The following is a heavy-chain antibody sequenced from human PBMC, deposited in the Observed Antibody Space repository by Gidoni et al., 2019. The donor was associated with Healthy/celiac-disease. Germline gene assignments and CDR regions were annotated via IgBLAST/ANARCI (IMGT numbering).Heavy chain of an antibody. CDR2: ISSSSSYI. D-gene: IGHD1-26*01. Sequence: EVQLVESGGGLVKPGGSLRLSCAASGFTFSSYSMNWVRQAPGKGLEWVSAISSSSSYIYYADSVKGRFTISRDNAKNSLYLQMNSLRAEDTAVYYCARGGDQGIGRIWGQGTMVTVSS. CDR3: ARGGDQGIGRI. CDR1: GFTFSSYS. J-gene: IGHJ3*02. V-gene: IGHV3-21*01.